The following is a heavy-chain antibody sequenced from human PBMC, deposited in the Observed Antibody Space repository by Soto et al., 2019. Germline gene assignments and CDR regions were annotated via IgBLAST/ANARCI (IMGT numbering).Heavy chain of an antibody. CDR3: ASGRAPNLYSSSLDY. D-gene: IGHD6-13*01. J-gene: IGHJ4*02. V-gene: IGHV3-23*01. CDR2: ISGSGGST. CDR1: GFTFSSYA. Sequence: GGSLRLSCAASGFTFSSYAMSWVRQAPGKGLEWVSAISGSGGSTYYADSVKGRFTISRDNSKNTLYLQMNSLRAEDTAVYYCASGRAPNLYSSSLDYWGQGTLVTVSS.